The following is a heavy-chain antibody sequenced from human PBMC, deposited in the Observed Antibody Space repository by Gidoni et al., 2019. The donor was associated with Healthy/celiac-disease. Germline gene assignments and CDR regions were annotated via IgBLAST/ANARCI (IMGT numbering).Heavy chain of an antibody. Sequence: QVQLVQSGAEVKKPGSSVQVSCKASGGTFSSYAISWVRQAPGQDLEWMGGIIPIFGTANYAQKFQGRVTITADEFTSTAYMELSSLRSEDTAGYYCAGGGYQLLYKGVVSFDYWGQGTLVTVSS. CDR3: AGGGYQLLYKGVVSFDY. J-gene: IGHJ4*02. CDR1: GGTFSSYA. D-gene: IGHD2-2*02. V-gene: IGHV1-69*01. CDR2: IIPIFGTA.